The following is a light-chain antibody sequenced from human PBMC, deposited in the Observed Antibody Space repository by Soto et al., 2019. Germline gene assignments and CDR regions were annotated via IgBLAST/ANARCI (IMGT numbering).Light chain of an antibody. J-gene: IGLJ3*02. CDR1: TSNIGNNF. Sequence: QSVLTQPPSVSAAPGQKVTISCSGSTSNIGNNFVSWYQQLPGTAPKLLIYDSIRRPSEIPDRFSGSKSGTSATLGITGLQTGDEADYYCGTWDGSLSAWVFSGGTKLTVL. V-gene: IGLV1-51*01. CDR3: GTWDGSLSAWV. CDR2: DSI.